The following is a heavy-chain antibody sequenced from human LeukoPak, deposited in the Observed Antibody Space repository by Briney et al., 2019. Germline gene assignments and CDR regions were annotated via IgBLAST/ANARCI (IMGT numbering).Heavy chain of an antibody. J-gene: IGHJ3*02. Sequence: GGSLRLSCAASGFTVSSNYMSWVRQAPGKGLEWVSVIYSADSTSYADSVKGRLTISRDNSKNTLYLQMNSLRAEDTAVYYCARDGAAAYAFDIWGQGTMVTVSS. CDR3: ARDGAAAYAFDI. CDR1: GFTVSSNY. D-gene: IGHD6-13*01. CDR2: IYSADST. V-gene: IGHV3-53*01.